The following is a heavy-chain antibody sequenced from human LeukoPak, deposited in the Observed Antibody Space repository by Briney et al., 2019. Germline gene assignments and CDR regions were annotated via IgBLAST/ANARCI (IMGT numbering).Heavy chain of an antibody. V-gene: IGHV1-69*04. CDR3: ARAPITSPFYFDH. CDR1: GGTFSSYA. J-gene: IGHJ4*02. CDR2: IIPILGIA. Sequence: SVKVSCKASGGTFSSYAISWVRQGPGQGLEWMGRIIPILGIANYAQKFQGRVTITADKSTSTAYMELSSLRSEDTAVYYCARAPITSPFYFDHWGQGTLVTVSS. D-gene: IGHD2-2*01.